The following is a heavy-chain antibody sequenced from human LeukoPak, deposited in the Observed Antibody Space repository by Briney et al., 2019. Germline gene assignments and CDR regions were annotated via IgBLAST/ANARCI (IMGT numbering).Heavy chain of an antibody. J-gene: IGHJ4*02. D-gene: IGHD4-17*01. Sequence: GGSLRLSCAASGFTFSGSAMSWVRQAPGEGLEWVSLISYSGANSYYTDSVRGRFTISRDNSKNTLFLQFNSLRADDTAVYYCAKGRGTTVTAAANYWGQGTLVTVSS. CDR3: AKGRGTTVTAAANY. CDR1: GFTFSGSA. V-gene: IGHV3-23*01. CDR2: ISYSGANS.